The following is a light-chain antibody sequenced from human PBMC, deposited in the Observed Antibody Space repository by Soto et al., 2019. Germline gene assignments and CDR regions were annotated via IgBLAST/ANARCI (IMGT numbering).Light chain of an antibody. CDR2: DAS. Sequence: EIVLTQSPDTLSLSPGERATLSCRASQSVSRYLVWYQQKPGQAPRLLIYDASTRAPGIPARFSGSGSGTDFTLTISSLEPEDFAVYYCQQRLSWPPLTFGGGTKVEIK. J-gene: IGKJ4*01. CDR1: QSVSRY. V-gene: IGKV3-11*01. CDR3: QQRLSWPPLT.